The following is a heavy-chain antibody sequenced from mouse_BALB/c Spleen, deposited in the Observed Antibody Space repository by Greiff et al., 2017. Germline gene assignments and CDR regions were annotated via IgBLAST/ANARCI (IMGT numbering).Heavy chain of an antibody. CDR3: TKDGNYSYWYFDV. J-gene: IGHJ1*01. CDR1: GYTFTSYW. V-gene: IGHV1-5*01. CDR2: IYPGNSDT. D-gene: IGHD2-1*01. Sequence: VQLKESGTVLARPGASVKMSCKASGYTFTSYWMHWVKQRPGQGLEWIGAIYPGNSDTSYNQKFKGKAKLTAVTSTSTAYMELSSLTNEDSAVYYCTKDGNYSYWYFDVWGAGTTVTVSS.